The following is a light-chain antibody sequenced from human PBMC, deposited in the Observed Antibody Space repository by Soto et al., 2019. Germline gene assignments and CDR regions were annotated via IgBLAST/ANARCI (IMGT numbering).Light chain of an antibody. CDR1: SSDVGGYNY. CDR3: SSSTINNTVL. Sequence: QSALTQPASMSGSPGQSITISCTGTSSDVGGYNYVSWYQRHPGKAPKLMIYEVSNRPSGVSNRFSGSKSGNTASLTISGLQAEDEVDYYCSSSTINNTVLFGGGTKLTVL. CDR2: EVS. V-gene: IGLV2-14*01. J-gene: IGLJ2*01.